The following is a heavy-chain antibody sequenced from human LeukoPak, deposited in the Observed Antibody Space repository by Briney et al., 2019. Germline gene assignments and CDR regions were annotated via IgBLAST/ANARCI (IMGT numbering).Heavy chain of an antibody. J-gene: IGHJ4*02. V-gene: IGHV3-21*01. CDR3: ARGSRRGENDY. CDR2: ITSYRRDT. D-gene: IGHD3-16*01. Sequence: PGGSLRLSCEASGFTFSNYAMNWVRQTPGKGLEWVSSITSYRRDTYYADSVKGRFTISRDNAKNSLYLQMNSLRAEDTAVYYCARGSRRGENDYWGQGTLVTVSS. CDR1: GFTFSNYA.